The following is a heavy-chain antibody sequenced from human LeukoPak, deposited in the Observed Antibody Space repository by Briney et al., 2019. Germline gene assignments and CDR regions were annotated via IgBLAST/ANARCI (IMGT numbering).Heavy chain of an antibody. CDR1: GFAFSSYA. CDR3: AKGFGSGSPYFFDY. J-gene: IGHJ4*02. V-gene: IGHV3-23*01. D-gene: IGHD3-10*01. Sequence: GGSLRLSCAASGFAFSSYAINWVRQAPGKGLEWVSSIIGNGGSTNYADSVKGRFTISRDNSKNTLYLQMNSLRADDTAIFYCAKGFGSGSPYFFDYWGQGALVTVSS. CDR2: IIGNGGST.